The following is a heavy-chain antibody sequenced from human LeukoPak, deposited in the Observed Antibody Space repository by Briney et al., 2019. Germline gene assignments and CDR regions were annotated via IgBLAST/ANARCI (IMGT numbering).Heavy chain of an antibody. Sequence: SETLSLTCTVSGGSISSYYWSWIRQPPGKGLEWIGYIYYSGSTNYNPSLKSRVTISVDTSKNQFSLKLSSVTAADTAVYYCARGTGGLWRRLYYFDYWGQGTLVTVSS. V-gene: IGHV4-59*01. D-gene: IGHD3-10*01. CDR1: GGSISSYY. CDR2: IYYSGST. J-gene: IGHJ4*02. CDR3: ARGTGGLWRRLYYFDY.